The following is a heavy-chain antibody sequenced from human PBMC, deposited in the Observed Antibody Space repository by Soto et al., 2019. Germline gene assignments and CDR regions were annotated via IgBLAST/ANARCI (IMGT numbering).Heavy chain of an antibody. CDR1: GFAFSIYA. V-gene: IGHV3-23*01. J-gene: IGHJ4*02. CDR2: ISGSGDST. Sequence: EVQLLESGGDLVQPGGSLRLSCAASGFAFSIYAITWVRQAPGKGLEWVSAISGSGDSTYYADSVKGRFTISRDDSKNTVYLQMNNLKAEDTAVYDCAKEGHDYSAAFWGQGTLVTVSP. CDR3: AKEGHDYSAAF. D-gene: IGHD4-4*01.